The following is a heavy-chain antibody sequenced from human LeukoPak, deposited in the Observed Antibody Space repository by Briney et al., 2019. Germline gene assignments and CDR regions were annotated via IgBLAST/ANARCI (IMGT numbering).Heavy chain of an antibody. J-gene: IGHJ4*02. CDR2: IYYSGST. CDR1: GGSISSYY. CDR3: ARANSGYPPDY. D-gene: IGHD3-22*01. Sequence: SETLSLTCTVSGGSISSYYWSWIRQPPGKGLEWIGYIYYSGSTNYNPSLKSRVTISVDTSKNQFSLKLSSVTAEDTAVYYCARANSGYPPDYWGQGTLVTVSS. V-gene: IGHV4-59*01.